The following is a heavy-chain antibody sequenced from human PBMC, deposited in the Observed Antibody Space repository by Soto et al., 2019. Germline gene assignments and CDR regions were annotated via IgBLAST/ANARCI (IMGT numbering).Heavy chain of an antibody. CDR2: IYYSGST. D-gene: IGHD4-17*01. CDR3: ARFLWSWDDYGDYGGY. J-gene: IGHJ4*02. V-gene: IGHV4-31*03. Sequence: QVQLQESGPGLVKPSQTLSLTCTVSGGSISSGGYYWSWIRQHPGKGLEWIGYIYYSGSTYYNPSLKSRVTISVDTSKNQFSLKLSPVTAADTAVYYCARFLWSWDDYGDYGGYWGQGTLVTVSS. CDR1: GGSISSGGYY.